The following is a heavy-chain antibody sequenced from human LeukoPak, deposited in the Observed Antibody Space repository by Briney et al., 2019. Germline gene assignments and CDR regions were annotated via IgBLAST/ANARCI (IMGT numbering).Heavy chain of an antibody. CDR3: ARDPGPYYYGSGPDY. J-gene: IGHJ4*02. Sequence: PGGSLRLSCAASGFTVSSNYMSWVRQAPGKGLEWVSVIYSGGSTYYADSVKGRFTISRDNSKNTLYLQMNSLRAEDTAVYYCARDPGPYYYGSGPDYWGQGTLVTVSS. V-gene: IGHV3-66*01. CDR1: GFTVSSNY. CDR2: IYSGGST. D-gene: IGHD3-10*01.